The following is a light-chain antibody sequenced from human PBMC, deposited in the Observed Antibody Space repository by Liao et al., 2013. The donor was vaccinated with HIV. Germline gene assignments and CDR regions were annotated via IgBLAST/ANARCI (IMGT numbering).Light chain of an antibody. CDR2: SDS. V-gene: IGLV3-21*01. Sequence: SYVLTQPPSVSVAPGKTARITCGGSNIGSKSVHWYQDKPGQAPVLVIYSDSDRPSGIPERFSGSNSGNTATLTISRVEAGDEADYYCQAWDSSPVFGGGTKLTVL. CDR3: QAWDSSPV. J-gene: IGLJ2*01. CDR1: NIGSKS.